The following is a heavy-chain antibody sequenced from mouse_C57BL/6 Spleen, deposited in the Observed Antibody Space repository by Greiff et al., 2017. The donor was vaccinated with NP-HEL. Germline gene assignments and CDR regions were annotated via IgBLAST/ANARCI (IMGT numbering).Heavy chain of an antibody. J-gene: IGHJ4*01. V-gene: IGHV1-78*01. D-gene: IGHD2-2*01. CDR3: ARWGGYDGGYYAMDY. CDR1: GYTFTDHT. Sequence: QVQLQQSDAELVKPGASVKISCKVSGYTFTDHTIHWMKQRPEQGLEWIGYIYPRDGSTKYNEKFKGKATLTADKSSSTAYMQLNSLTSEDSAVYFCARWGGYDGGYYAMDYWGQGTSVTVSS. CDR2: IYPRDGST.